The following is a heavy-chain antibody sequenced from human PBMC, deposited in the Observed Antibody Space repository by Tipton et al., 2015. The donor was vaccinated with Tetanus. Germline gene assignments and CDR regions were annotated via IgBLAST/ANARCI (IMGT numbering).Heavy chain of an antibody. Sequence: TLSLTCIVSGDAISTNSYFWGWIRQPPGKGLEWVGTITYSGSTYYNPSLQSRVTISTDKSKNQVSLRLNSVTAADTAVYFCARTPDYYYGMDVWGQGTTVTVSS. CDR2: ITYSGST. CDR3: ARTPDYYYGMDV. CDR1: GDAISTNSYF. J-gene: IGHJ6*02. V-gene: IGHV4-39*07.